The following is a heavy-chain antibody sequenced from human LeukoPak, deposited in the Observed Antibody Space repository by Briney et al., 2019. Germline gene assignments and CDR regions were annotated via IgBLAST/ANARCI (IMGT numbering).Heavy chain of an antibody. CDR3: ARTIAAAGSLVWFDP. CDR1: GYTFTSYY. CDR2: INPSGGST. D-gene: IGHD6-13*01. J-gene: IGHJ5*02. Sequence: ASVKVSCKASGYTFTSYYMNWLGQAPRQRLEWMGIINPSGGSTSYAQKCQGRVTMTRDTSTSTVYMELSSLRSEDTAVYYCARTIAAAGSLVWFDPWGQGTLVTVSS. V-gene: IGHV1-46*01.